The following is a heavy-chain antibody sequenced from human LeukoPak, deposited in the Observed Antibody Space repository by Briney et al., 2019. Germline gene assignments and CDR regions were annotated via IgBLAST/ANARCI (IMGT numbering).Heavy chain of an antibody. D-gene: IGHD6-19*01. CDR3: AREYISGWFDY. CDR2: IRPRDGAT. J-gene: IGHJ4*02. Sequence: GGTLRLTCAASGFTFSGYEIHWVRQAAGKGVEWVSDIRPRDGATYYADSVKGRFTIPRDNAKNSLFLQLNSLRAEDTAIYYCAREYISGWFDYWGQGTLVTVSS. V-gene: IGHV3-48*03. CDR1: GFTFSGYE.